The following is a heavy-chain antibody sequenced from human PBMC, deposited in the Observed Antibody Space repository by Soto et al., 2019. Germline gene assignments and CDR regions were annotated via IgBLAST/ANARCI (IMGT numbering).Heavy chain of an antibody. CDR1: GGSFSGYY. CDR3: AREYCSSTSCYREIYYFDY. J-gene: IGHJ4*02. Sequence: QVQLQQWGAGLLKPSETLSLTCAVYGGSFSGYYWSWIRQPPGKGLEWIGEINHSGSTNYNPSLKNRVTISVDTSKNQSSLKLSSVTAADTAVYYCAREYCSSTSCYREIYYFDYWGQGTRSPSPQ. V-gene: IGHV4-34*01. CDR2: INHSGST. D-gene: IGHD2-2*01.